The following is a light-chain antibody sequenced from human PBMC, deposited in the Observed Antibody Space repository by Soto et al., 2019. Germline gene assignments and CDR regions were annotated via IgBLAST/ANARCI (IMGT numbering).Light chain of an antibody. J-gene: IGLJ2*01. CDR1: SSDVGGYNY. Sequence: QSALTQPASVSGSPGQSITISCTGTSSDVGGYNYVSWYQHHPGKAPKLMIYEVSNRPSGVSYRFSGSKSGNTASLTISGVQAEDEADYYCSSYTSRSTLVFGGGTKLTVL. V-gene: IGLV2-14*01. CDR2: EVS. CDR3: SSYTSRSTLV.